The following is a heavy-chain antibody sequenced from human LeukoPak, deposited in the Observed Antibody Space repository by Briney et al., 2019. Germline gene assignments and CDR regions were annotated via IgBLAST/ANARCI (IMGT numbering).Heavy chain of an antibody. CDR3: ANQFCTTLNYYYYYGMDV. CDR1: GFTSSSYG. V-gene: IGHV3-30*02. D-gene: IGHD1-1*01. J-gene: IGHJ6*02. Sequence: GGSLRLSCAASGFTSSSYGMHWVRQAPGKGLEWVAFIRYDGSNKYYADSVKGRFTISRDNTKNTLYLQMNSLRAEDTVVYYWANQFCTTLNYYYYYGMDVWGQGTTVTVSS. CDR2: IRYDGSNK.